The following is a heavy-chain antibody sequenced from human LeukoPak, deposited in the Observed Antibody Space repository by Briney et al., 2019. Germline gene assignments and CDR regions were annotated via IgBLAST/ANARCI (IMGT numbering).Heavy chain of an antibody. Sequence: GASVKVSCKVSGYTLTELSMHWVRQAPGKGLEWMGGFDPEDGETIYAQKFQGRVTMTEDTSTDTAYMELSSLRSEDTAVYYCATDRCSSTSCYVRGYYYYGMDVWGQGTTVTVSS. V-gene: IGHV1-24*01. D-gene: IGHD2-2*01. J-gene: IGHJ6*02. CDR3: ATDRCSSTSCYVRGYYYYGMDV. CDR1: GYTLTELS. CDR2: FDPEDGET.